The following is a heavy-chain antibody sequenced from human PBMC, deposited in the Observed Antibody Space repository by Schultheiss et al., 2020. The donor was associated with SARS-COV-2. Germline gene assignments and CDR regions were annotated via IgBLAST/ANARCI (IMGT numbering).Heavy chain of an antibody. CDR3: AKDIMWLGKGWFDP. CDR1: GFTFSSSA. CDR2: IYSGGST. V-gene: IGHV3-23*03. Sequence: GGSLRLSCAASGFTFSSSAMSWVRQAPGKGLEWVSVIYSGGSTYYADSVRGRFTISRDNSENTLYLQMNSLRAEDTAVYYCAKDIMWLGKGWFDPWGQGTLVTVSS. D-gene: IGHD6-19*01. J-gene: IGHJ5*02.